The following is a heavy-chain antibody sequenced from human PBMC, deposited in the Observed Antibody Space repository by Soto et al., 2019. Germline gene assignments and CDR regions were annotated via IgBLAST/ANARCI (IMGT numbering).Heavy chain of an antibody. D-gene: IGHD5-12*01. Sequence: PSETLSLTCAVSGGSISSGGYSWSWIRQPPGKGLEWIGYIYHSGSTYYNPSLKSRVTISVDRSKNQFSLKLSSVTAADTAVYYCARARLRELYYFDYWGQGTLVTVSS. V-gene: IGHV4-30-2*01. CDR3: ARARLRELYYFDY. CDR2: IYHSGST. CDR1: GGSISSGGYS. J-gene: IGHJ4*02.